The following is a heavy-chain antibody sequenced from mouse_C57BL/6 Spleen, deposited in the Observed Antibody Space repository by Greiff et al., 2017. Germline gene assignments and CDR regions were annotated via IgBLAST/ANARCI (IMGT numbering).Heavy chain of an antibody. V-gene: IGHV1-52*01. CDR3: ARFGSSHYYAMDY. CDR2: IDPSDSET. J-gene: IGHJ4*01. CDR1: GYTFTSYW. D-gene: IGHD1-1*01. Sequence: VQLQQSGAELVRPGSSVKLSCKASGYTFTSYWMHWVKQRPIQGLEWIGNIDPSDSETHYNQKFKDKATLTVDKSSSTAYMQLSSLTSEDSAVYYCARFGSSHYYAMDYWGQGTSVTVSS.